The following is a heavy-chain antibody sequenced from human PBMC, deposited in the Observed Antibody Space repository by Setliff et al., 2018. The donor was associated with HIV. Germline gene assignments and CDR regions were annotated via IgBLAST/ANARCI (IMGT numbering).Heavy chain of an antibody. V-gene: IGHV4-34*01. J-gene: IGHJ2*01. CDR2: INQSGNT. D-gene: IGHD3-10*01. CDR1: GGSLSGYY. CDR3: AREGGQGYSGSGSFYHRNFDL. Sequence: SETLSLTCAVYGGSLSGYYGSWVRQSPGRGLEWIGEINQSGNTNFNPSLKSRLIISVDTSKSQFSLKLTSVTAADTALYYCAREGGQGYSGSGSFYHRNFDLWGRGTLVTVTS.